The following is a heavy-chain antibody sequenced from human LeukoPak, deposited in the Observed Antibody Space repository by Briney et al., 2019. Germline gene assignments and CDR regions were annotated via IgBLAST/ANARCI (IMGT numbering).Heavy chain of an antibody. Sequence: SETLSLTCTVSGGSISSSSYYWGWIRQPPGKGLEWIGSIYYSGSTYYNPSLKSRVTISVDTSKNQFSLKLSSVTAADTAVYYCARGSIWNYWGQGTLVTVSS. CDR2: IYYSGST. D-gene: IGHD3-3*01. J-gene: IGHJ4*02. V-gene: IGHV4-39*01. CDR3: ARGSIWNY. CDR1: GGSISSSSYY.